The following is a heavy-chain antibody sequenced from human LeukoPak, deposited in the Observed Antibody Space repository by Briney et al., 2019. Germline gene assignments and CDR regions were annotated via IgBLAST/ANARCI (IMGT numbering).Heavy chain of an antibody. CDR3: ALMTGGLTFDH. CDR1: GYTFIGYY. V-gene: IGHV1-2*02. D-gene: IGHD3-16*01. Sequence: ASVKVSCKASGYTFIGYYLHWVRQAPGQGPEWMGWINPHSGDTNYAQKFQGRVIMTRDTSINTAYMELNRLTSDDMAVYYCALMTGGLTFDHWGQGTLVTVSS. CDR2: INPHSGDT. J-gene: IGHJ4*02.